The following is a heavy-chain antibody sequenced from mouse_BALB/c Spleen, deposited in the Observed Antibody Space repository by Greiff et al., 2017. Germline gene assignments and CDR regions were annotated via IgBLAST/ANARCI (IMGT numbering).Heavy chain of an antibody. CDR3: ARHLELRLFFDY. CDR1: GFTFSSYG. J-gene: IGHJ2*01. V-gene: IGHV5-6*01. Sequence: EVQGVESGGDLVKPGGSLKLSCAASGFTFSSYGMSWVRQTPDKRLEWVATISSGGSYTYYPDSVKGRFTISRDNAKNTLYLQMSSLKSEDTAMYYCARHLELRLFFDYWGQGTTLTVSS. D-gene: IGHD1-2*01. CDR2: ISSGGSYT.